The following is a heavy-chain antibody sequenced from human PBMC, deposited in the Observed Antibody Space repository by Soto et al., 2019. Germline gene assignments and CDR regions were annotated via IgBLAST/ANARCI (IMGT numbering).Heavy chain of an antibody. Sequence: VQLVESGGGVVQPGRSLRLSCAASGFTFSSYGMHWVRQAPGKGLEWVAVISYDGSNKYYADSVKGRFTISRDNSKNTLYLQMNSLRAEDTAVYYCAKDRGYSYGYWDYWGQGTLVTVSS. CDR3: AKDRGYSYGYWDY. D-gene: IGHD5-18*01. CDR2: ISYDGSNK. J-gene: IGHJ4*02. V-gene: IGHV3-30*18. CDR1: GFTFSSYG.